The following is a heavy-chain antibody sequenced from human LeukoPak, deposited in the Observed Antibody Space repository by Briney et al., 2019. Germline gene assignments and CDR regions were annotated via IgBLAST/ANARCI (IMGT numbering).Heavy chain of an antibody. CDR3: ARDHSLTTGWFDY. Sequence: GGSLRLSCAASGFTFSSNSMNWVGQAPGKGLEWVSYISSSSTIYYADSVKGRFTISRDNAKNSLYLQMNSLRDEDTAVYYCARDHSLTTGWFDYWGQGTLVTVSS. CDR2: ISSSSTI. J-gene: IGHJ4*02. CDR1: GFTFSSNS. V-gene: IGHV3-48*02. D-gene: IGHD1-1*01.